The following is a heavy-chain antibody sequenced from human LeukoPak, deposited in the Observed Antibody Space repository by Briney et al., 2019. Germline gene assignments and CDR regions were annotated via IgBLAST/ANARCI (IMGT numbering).Heavy chain of an antibody. V-gene: IGHV4-59*08. CDR2: IYYSGST. J-gene: IGHJ4*02. Sequence: SETLSLTCTVSGGSISSYYWSWIRQPPGKGLEWIGYIYYSGSTNYSPSLKSRVTISVDTSKKQVSLKLSSVTAADTAVYFCARQGGDYDPVSLDYWGQGTLVTVSS. D-gene: IGHD4-17*01. CDR1: GGSISSYY. CDR3: ARQGGDYDPVSLDY.